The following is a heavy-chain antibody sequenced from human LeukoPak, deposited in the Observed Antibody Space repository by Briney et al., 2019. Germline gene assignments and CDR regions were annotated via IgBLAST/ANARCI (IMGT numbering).Heavy chain of an antibody. J-gene: IGHJ5*02. CDR2: ISGSGGST. CDR3: AKGGYSKSWSRLDP. Sequence: PGGSLRLSCAASGFTFSSYAMSWVRPAPGKGLEWVSPISGSGGSTYYADSVKGRFTISRDNSKNTLYLQMNCLRAEDTAVYYCAKGGYSKSWSRLDPWGQGTLVSVSS. D-gene: IGHD6-13*01. V-gene: IGHV3-23*01. CDR1: GFTFSSYA.